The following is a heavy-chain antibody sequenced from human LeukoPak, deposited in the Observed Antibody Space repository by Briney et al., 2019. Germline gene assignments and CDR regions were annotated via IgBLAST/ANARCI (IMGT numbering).Heavy chain of an antibody. CDR1: GGSVSSGSYY. D-gene: IGHD2-21*01. CDR2: IYYSGST. Sequence: SETLSLTCTVSGGSVSSGSYYWSWIRQPPGKGLEWIGYIYYSGSTNYNPSLKSRVTISVDTSKNQFSLKLSSVTAADTAVYYCAGEIPRGANWFDPWGQGTLVTVSS. J-gene: IGHJ5*02. V-gene: IGHV4-61*01. CDR3: AGEIPRGANWFDP.